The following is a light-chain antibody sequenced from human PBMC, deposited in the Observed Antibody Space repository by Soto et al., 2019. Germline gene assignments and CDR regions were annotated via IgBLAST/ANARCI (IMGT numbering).Light chain of an antibody. CDR1: QSISSW. CDR2: DAS. CDR3: QQYETFSGT. V-gene: IGKV1-5*01. Sequence: DIQMTQSPYTLSASVGARVTITCRASQSISSWLAWYQQKPGKAPKLLIYDASALPRGVPARFSGSGSGTKFTLTIASLQPDDFATYYCQQYETFSGTFGPGTKVDI. J-gene: IGKJ1*01.